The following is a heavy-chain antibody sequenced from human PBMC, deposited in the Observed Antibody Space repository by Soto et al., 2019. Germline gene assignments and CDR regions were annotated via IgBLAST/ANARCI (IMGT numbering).Heavy chain of an antibody. D-gene: IGHD5-12*01. Sequence: QVQLVQSGAEVKKPGSSVKVSCKASGGTFSSYSITWVRQAPGQGFEWMGGIIPIFGTANYAQKFQGRVTITADESTSTGYMEMSSLRSEDTAVYYCTRGVYGGYEYWGQGTLVTVSS. CDR3: TRGVYGGYEY. CDR2: IIPIFGTA. V-gene: IGHV1-69*12. CDR1: GGTFSSYS. J-gene: IGHJ4*02.